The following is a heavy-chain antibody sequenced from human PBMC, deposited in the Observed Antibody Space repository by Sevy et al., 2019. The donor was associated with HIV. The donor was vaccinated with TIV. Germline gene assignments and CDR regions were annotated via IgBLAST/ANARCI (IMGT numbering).Heavy chain of an antibody. CDR1: GFTFSSYA. Sequence: GGLRLSCVASGFTFSSYAMSWVRQAPGKGLEWVSVISGSGGSTYYADSVKGRFSISRDNSKNTLYLQMNSLRAEDTAVYYCASANSGSYSWFDPWGQGTLVTVSS. V-gene: IGHV3-23*01. CDR3: ASANSGSYSWFDP. J-gene: IGHJ5*02. D-gene: IGHD1-26*01. CDR2: ISGSGGST.